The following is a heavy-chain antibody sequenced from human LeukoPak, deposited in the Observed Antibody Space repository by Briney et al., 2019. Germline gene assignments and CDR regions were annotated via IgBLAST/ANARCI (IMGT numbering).Heavy chain of an antibody. CDR2: INPNSGGT. V-gene: IGHV1-2*02. CDR3: ARLGLPIYYYYMDV. CDR1: GYTFTGYY. Sequence: ASVKVSCKASGYTFTGYYMHWVRQAPGQGLERMGWINPNSGGTKYAQKFQARVTMTRDTSISTAYMELSRLRSDDTAVYYCARLGLPIYYYYMDVWGKGTTVTVSS. J-gene: IGHJ6*03. D-gene: IGHD2-15*01.